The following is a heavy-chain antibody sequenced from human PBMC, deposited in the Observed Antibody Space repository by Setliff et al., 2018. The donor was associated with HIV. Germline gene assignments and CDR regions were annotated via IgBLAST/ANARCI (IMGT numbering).Heavy chain of an antibody. V-gene: IGHV4-61*09. Sequence: SETLSLTCTVSGDSISSGTYYWSWIRQPAGKALEWIGHIYTSGSTNYNPSLKSRVTISVDTSKNQFSLKLSSVTAADTAVYYCARRNQPPDLAFDIWGQGTMVTVSS. CDR1: GDSISSGTYY. D-gene: IGHD2-2*01. CDR2: IYTSGST. CDR3: ARRNQPPDLAFDI. J-gene: IGHJ3*02.